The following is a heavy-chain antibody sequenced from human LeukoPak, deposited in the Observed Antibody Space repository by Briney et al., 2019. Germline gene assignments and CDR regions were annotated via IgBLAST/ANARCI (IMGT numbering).Heavy chain of an antibody. J-gene: IGHJ4*02. CDR1: GGTFSSYA. V-gene: IGHV1-69*01. CDR3: ARGYCSGGSCYSDLLVYFDY. Sequence: SVKVSYKASGGTFSSYAISWVRQAPGQGLEWMGGIIPIFGTANYAQKFQGRVTITADESTSTAYMELSSLRSEDTAVYYCARGYCSGGSCYSDLLVYFDYWGQGTLVTVSS. D-gene: IGHD2-15*01. CDR2: IIPIFGTA.